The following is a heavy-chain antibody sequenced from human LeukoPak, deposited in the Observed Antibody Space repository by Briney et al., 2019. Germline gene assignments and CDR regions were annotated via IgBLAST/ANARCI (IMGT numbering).Heavy chain of an antibody. CDR2: IYSGGST. Sequence: GGSLRLSCAASGFTFSRYAMSWVRQAPGKGLEWVSVIYSGGSTYYADSVKGRFTISRDNSKNTLYLQMNSLRAEDTAVYYCARDHGTVTSDYYYGMDVWGQGTTVTVSS. D-gene: IGHD4-17*01. V-gene: IGHV3-53*01. CDR1: GFTFSRYA. J-gene: IGHJ6*02. CDR3: ARDHGTVTSDYYYGMDV.